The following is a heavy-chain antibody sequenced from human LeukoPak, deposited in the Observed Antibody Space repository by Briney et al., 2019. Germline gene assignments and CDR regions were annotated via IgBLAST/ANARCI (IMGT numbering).Heavy chain of an antibody. Sequence: PSETLSLTCTVSGGSISSSSYYWSWIRQPPGKGLEWIGYIYYSGSTNYNPSLKSRVTISVDTSKNQFSLKLSSVTAADTAVYYCARDGYSGSDALWGQGTLVTVSS. J-gene: IGHJ4*02. D-gene: IGHD5-12*01. V-gene: IGHV4-61*01. CDR1: GGSISSSSYY. CDR3: ARDGYSGSDAL. CDR2: IYYSGST.